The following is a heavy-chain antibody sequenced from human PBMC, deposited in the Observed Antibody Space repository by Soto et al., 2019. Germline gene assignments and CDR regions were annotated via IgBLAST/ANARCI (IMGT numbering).Heavy chain of an antibody. CDR1: GYTFTSYA. CDR2: INAGNGNT. J-gene: IGHJ4*02. D-gene: IGHD2-2*02. CDR3: ARGQGDQLLYYVFDY. Sequence: QVQLVQSGAEVKKPGASVKVSCKASGYTFTSYAMHWVRQAPGQRLEWMGWINAGNGNTKYSQKFQGRVTITRDTSASTAYMELSSLRSEDTAVYYCARGQGDQLLYYVFDYWGQGTLVTVSS. V-gene: IGHV1-3*01.